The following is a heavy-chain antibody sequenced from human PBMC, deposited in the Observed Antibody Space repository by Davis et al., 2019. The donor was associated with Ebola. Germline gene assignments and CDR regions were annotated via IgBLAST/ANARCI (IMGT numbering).Heavy chain of an antibody. D-gene: IGHD3-3*01. CDR1: GFTFSSYA. Sequence: GESLKISCAASGFTFSSYAMSWVRQAPGKGLEWVSAISGRGGSTYYADSVKGRFTISRDNAKNSLYLQMNSLRAEDTAVYYCARDGRYYDFWSGYFDYWGQGTLVTVSS. CDR3: ARDGRYYDFWSGYFDY. CDR2: ISGRGGST. V-gene: IGHV3-23*01. J-gene: IGHJ4*02.